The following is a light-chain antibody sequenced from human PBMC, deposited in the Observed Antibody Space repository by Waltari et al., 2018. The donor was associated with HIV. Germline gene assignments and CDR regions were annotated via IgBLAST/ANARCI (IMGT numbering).Light chain of an antibody. CDR3: QVWDSTSAHWV. Sequence: SYVLTQPPSVSVAPGKPATITCVGRNIEYTTVHWYQVRPGQAPVLVIYDNFDRPSEIPERLAGTNSGNTATLTISRVEAGDEADYYCQVWDSTSAHWVFGGGTKLTVL. V-gene: IGLV3-21*03. J-gene: IGLJ3*02. CDR1: NIEYTT. CDR2: DNF.